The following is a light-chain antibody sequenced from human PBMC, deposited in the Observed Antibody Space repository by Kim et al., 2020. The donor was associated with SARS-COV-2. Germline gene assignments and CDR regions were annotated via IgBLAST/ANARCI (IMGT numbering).Light chain of an antibody. CDR1: QSIDTW. V-gene: IGKV1-5*03. Sequence: DIQTTQSPSTLSASVGDRVTITCRASQSIDTWLARYQQKPGRAPKLLIYQASNLESGVPSRFSGSGSGTEFTLTISTLQPDDFATYYCQQYSSYPLTFGGGTKVDIK. CDR3: QQYSSYPLT. J-gene: IGKJ4*01. CDR2: QAS.